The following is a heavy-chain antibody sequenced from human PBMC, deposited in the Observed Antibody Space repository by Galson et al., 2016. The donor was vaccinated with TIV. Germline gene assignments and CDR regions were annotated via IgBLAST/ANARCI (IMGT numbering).Heavy chain of an antibody. CDR3: ARDRVVDATYYFYYYGMDV. CDR1: GLSVSINY. Sequence: SLRLSCAASGLSVSINYMAWVRQAPGKGLEWVSLMSDGDKTYYADSVKGRFTISRDNSKNTVYLQINSLRIEDSGVYFCARDRVVDATYYFYYYGMDVWGQGTAVTVSS. J-gene: IGHJ6*02. CDR2: MSDGDKT. D-gene: IGHD3-22*01. V-gene: IGHV3-66*02.